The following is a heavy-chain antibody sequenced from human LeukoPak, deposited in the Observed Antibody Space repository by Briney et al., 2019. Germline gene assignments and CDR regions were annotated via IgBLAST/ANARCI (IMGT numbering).Heavy chain of an antibody. Sequence: PSETLSLTCTVSGGSIGSYYWSWIRQPPGKGLEWIGYIYYSGSTNYNPSLKSRVTISVDTSKNQFSLKLSSVTAADTAVYYCARMYSSGWYTYWGQGTLVTVSS. CDR3: ARMYSSGWYTY. V-gene: IGHV4-59*01. D-gene: IGHD6-19*01. J-gene: IGHJ4*02. CDR1: GGSIGSYY. CDR2: IYYSGST.